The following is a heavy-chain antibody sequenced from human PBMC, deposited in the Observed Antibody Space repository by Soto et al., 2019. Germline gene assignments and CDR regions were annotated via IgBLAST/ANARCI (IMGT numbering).Heavy chain of an antibody. J-gene: IGHJ4*02. CDR3: VREDGKVGTNSAFDY. D-gene: IGHD1-26*01. CDR2: INGRGNYI. V-gene: IGHV3-21*01. CDR1: GFTFSTYT. Sequence: EVQVVESGGDLVKPGGSLRLCCASSGFTFSTYTMNWVRQAPGKGLEWVSSINGRGNYIYYAESVKGRFTISRDNAKNSLYLQMDRLRVEDTALYYCVREDGKVGTNSAFDYWGLGALVTVSS.